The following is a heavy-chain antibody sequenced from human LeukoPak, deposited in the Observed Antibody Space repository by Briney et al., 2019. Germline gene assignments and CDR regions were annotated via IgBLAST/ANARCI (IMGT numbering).Heavy chain of an antibody. CDR3: ARDDTGASPYYYYYMDV. CDR2: IYHSGST. J-gene: IGHJ6*03. D-gene: IGHD1-26*01. Sequence: SETLSLTCTVSGYSISSGYYWGWIRQPPGKGLEWIGSIYHSGSTHYNPSLKTRVTISVDTSKNQFSLKLSSVTAADTAVYYCARDDTGASPYYYYYMDVWGKGTTVTVSS. CDR1: GYSISSGYY. V-gene: IGHV4-38-2*02.